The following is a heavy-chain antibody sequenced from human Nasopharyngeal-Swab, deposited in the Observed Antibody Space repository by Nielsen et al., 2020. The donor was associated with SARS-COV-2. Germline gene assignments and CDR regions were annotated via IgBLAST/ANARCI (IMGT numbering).Heavy chain of an antibody. CDR1: GDTFTSYG. Sequence: VKETCKAAGDTFTSYGISWVRQDAGQGLEWMGWISAYNGNTNYAQKLQGRVTMTTDTSTSTAYMELRSLGSADTSVYYCARALNYYDSSGYDYWGQGTLVTVSS. CDR2: ISAYNGNT. CDR3: ARALNYYDSSGYDY. V-gene: IGHV1-18*04. D-gene: IGHD3-22*01. J-gene: IGHJ4*02.